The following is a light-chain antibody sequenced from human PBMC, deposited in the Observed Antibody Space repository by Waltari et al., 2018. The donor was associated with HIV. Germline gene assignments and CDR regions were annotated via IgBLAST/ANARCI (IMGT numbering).Light chain of an antibody. J-gene: IGLJ3*02. CDR2: SNN. CDR1: SSHTGSNT. V-gene: IGLV1-44*01. Sequence: QSVLTQPPSASGTHGQRVTISCSGSSSHTGSNTVNWYQQLPGTAPKLLLYSNNHRPSGVPDRFSGSKSGTSASLAISGLQSEDEADYYCAAWDGSLNGRVFGGGTKLTVL. CDR3: AAWDGSLNGRV.